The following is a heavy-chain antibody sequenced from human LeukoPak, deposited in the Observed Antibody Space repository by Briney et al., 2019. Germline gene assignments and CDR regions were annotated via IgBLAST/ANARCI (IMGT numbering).Heavy chain of an antibody. CDR2: ISGSGGST. D-gene: IGHD6-19*01. CDR1: GFTFSSYG. J-gene: IGHJ4*02. CDR3: AKWVAVAGTVDY. V-gene: IGHV3-23*01. Sequence: SGGSLRLSCAASGFTFSSYGMHWVRQAPGKGLEWVSAISGSGGSTYYADSVKGRFTISRDNSKNTLYLQMNSLRAEDTAVYYCAKWVAVAGTVDYWGQGTLVTVSS.